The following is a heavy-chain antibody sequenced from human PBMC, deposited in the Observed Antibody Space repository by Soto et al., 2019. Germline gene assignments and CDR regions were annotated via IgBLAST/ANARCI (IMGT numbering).Heavy chain of an antibody. CDR1: GFTFSSYG. J-gene: IGHJ6*02. CDR3: AKDDLWSGYSGGMDV. D-gene: IGHD3-3*01. Sequence: GGSLRLSCAASGFTFSSYGMHWVRQAPGKGLEWVAVISYDGSNKYYADSVKGRFTISRDNSKNTLYLQMNSLRAEDTAVYYCAKDDLWSGYSGGMDVWGQGTTVTVSS. CDR2: ISYDGSNK. V-gene: IGHV3-30*18.